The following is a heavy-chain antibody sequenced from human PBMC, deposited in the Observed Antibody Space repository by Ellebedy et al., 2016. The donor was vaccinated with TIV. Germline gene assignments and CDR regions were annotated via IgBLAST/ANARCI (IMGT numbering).Heavy chain of an antibody. CDR1: GFTFSSYD. CDR3: ARDQGVGWFDS. V-gene: IGHV3-21*04. CDR2: ISSRSNYI. Sequence: GGSLRLXXAASGFTFSSYDMTWVRQGPGKGLEWVSSISSRSNYIYYADSLKGRFTVSRDNSKNTLYLQINSLRAEDTAIYYCARDQGVGWFDSWGQGTLVTVSS. J-gene: IGHJ5*01.